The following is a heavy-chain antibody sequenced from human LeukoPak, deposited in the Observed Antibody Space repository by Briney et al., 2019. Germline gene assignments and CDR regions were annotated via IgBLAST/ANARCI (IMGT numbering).Heavy chain of an antibody. CDR3: AKDGRSSPVGY. CDR1: GFTFSSHA. D-gene: IGHD2-15*01. Sequence: PGGSLRLSCAASGFTFSSHAMSWVRQAPGKGLEWVSAITGSGGSSYYADSVKGRFTISRDNSKNTLDLQMNSLRAEDTAVYYCAKDGRSSPVGYWGQGTLVTVSS. V-gene: IGHV3-23*01. CDR2: ITGSGGSS. J-gene: IGHJ4*01.